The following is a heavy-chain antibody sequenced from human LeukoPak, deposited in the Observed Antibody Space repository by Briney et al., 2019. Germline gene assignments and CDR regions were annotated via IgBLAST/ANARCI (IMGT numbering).Heavy chain of an antibody. CDR1: GFTFSSYW. J-gene: IGHJ4*02. CDR3: ARVAAPGVYFDY. Sequence: GGSLRLSCAASGFTFSSYWMHWVRRGPGKGLVWVSRINSDGKTTIYADSVKGRFTISRDNAKNTLYLQMNSLRAEDTAVYYCARVAAPGVYFDYWGRGTLVTVSS. D-gene: IGHD2-15*01. V-gene: IGHV3-74*01. CDR2: INSDGKTT.